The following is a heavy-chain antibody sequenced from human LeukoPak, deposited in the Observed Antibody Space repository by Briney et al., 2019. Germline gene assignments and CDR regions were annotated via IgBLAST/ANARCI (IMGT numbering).Heavy chain of an antibody. J-gene: IGHJ5*02. V-gene: IGHV4-34*01. Sequence: SETLSLTCAVYGGSFSGYYWSWIRQPPGKGLEWIGEINHSGSTNYNPSLKSRVTISVDTSKNQFSLKLSSVTAADTAVYYCARQVTMIDLPWGQGTLVTVSS. CDR2: INHSGST. D-gene: IGHD3-22*01. CDR3: ARQVTMIDLP. CDR1: GGSFSGYY.